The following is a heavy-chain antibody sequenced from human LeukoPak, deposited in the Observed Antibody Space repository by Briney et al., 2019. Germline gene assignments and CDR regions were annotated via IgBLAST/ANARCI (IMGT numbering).Heavy chain of an antibody. CDR1: GFTFSSYA. J-gene: IGHJ4*02. V-gene: IGHV3-23*01. CDR3: AKAYDFWSGPPGDY. Sequence: GGSLRLSCAASGFTFSSYAMSWVRQAPGKGLEWVSAISGSGGSTYYADSVKGRFTISRDNSKNTLYLQMNSLRAEDTAVYYRAKAYDFWSGPPGDYWGQGTLVTVSS. CDR2: ISGSGGST. D-gene: IGHD3-3*01.